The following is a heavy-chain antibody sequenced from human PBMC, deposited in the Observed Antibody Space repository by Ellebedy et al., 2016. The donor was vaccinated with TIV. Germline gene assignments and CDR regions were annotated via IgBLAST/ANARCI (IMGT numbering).Heavy chain of an antibody. D-gene: IGHD2-21*02. CDR1: GFTFDDYA. CDR2: INWNSGRI. CDR3: AKDIRYCGGDCYEVDYFYGMHG. J-gene: IGHJ6*02. V-gene: IGHV3-9*01. Sequence: GESLKISXAASGFTFDDYAMHWVRQAPGKGLEWVSGINWNSGRIDYADSVKGRFTISRDNAKNSLYLQMNSLRPEDTALYFCAKDIRYCGGDCYEVDYFYGMHGWGQGTTVTVSS.